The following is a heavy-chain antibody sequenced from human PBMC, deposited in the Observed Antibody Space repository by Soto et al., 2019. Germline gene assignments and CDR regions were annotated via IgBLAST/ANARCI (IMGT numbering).Heavy chain of an antibody. D-gene: IGHD3-10*01. Sequence: ASVKVSCKASGYTFTSYYMHWVRQAPGQGLEWMGIINPSGGRTTYAQKFQGRVAVTRDTSTSTVYMELNSLRSEDTAVYYCATDYYGSGTYPYYYYGMDVWGQGTTVTVSS. CDR2: INPSGGRT. V-gene: IGHV1-46*01. J-gene: IGHJ6*02. CDR1: GYTFTSYY. CDR3: ATDYYGSGTYPYYYYGMDV.